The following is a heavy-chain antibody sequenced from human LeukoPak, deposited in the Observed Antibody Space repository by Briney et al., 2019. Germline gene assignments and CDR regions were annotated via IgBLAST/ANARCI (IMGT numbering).Heavy chain of an antibody. CDR1: GFSFSTYA. CDR2: ISVSGFST. Sequence: GGSLGLSCEASGFSFSTYAMNWVRQAPGEGLEWVSVISVSGFSTYYADSVKGRFTISRDMSKSTLYLQMNSLRAEDTAIYYCAKNHDSNTYHTDDAFDIWGQGTMVTVSS. CDR3: AKNHDSNTYHTDDAFDI. J-gene: IGHJ3*02. D-gene: IGHD2/OR15-2a*01. V-gene: IGHV3-23*01.